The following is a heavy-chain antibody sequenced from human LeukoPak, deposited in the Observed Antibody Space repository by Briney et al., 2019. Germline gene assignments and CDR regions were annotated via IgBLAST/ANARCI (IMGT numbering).Heavy chain of an antibody. J-gene: IGHJ4*02. Sequence: GGSLRLSCAASGFTFSSYAMSWVRQAPGKGLEWVANIKQDGSEKKYVESVKGRFTISRDNAKNSLYLQMNSLGVDDMAVYYCARGSGWLDYWGQGTLVTVSS. CDR2: IKQDGSEK. CDR3: ARGSGWLDY. D-gene: IGHD6-25*01. CDR1: GFTFSSYA. V-gene: IGHV3-7*03.